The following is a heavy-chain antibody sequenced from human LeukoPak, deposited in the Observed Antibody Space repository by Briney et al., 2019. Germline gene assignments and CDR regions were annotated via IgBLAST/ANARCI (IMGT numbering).Heavy chain of an antibody. CDR1: GYTFTSYV. Sequence: ASVKVSCEASGYTFTSYVISWVRQAPGQGLEWMGWISAYNGNTNYAQKLQGRVTLTTDTSTSTAYMELRSLRSDGTAVYCCARGRLVGATWSWFDPWGQGTLVTVSS. CDR3: ARGRLVGATWSWFDP. J-gene: IGHJ5*02. CDR2: ISAYNGNT. V-gene: IGHV1-18*01. D-gene: IGHD1-26*01.